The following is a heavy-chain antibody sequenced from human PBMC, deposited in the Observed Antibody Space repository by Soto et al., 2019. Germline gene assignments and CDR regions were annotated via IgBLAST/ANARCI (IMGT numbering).Heavy chain of an antibody. CDR1: GFTLRTYE. J-gene: IGHJ4*02. D-gene: IGHD3-16*01. V-gene: IGHV3-48*03. CDR3: ARGFGDYV. CDR2: ITSNGDTI. Sequence: PVGSLRLSCAAPGFTLRTYEMNWVRQAPGKGLEWVSYITSNGDTIYYADSVKGRFTISRDNAKNSLYLQLNSLRAEDTAVYYCARGFGDYVWGKGTLVTVSS.